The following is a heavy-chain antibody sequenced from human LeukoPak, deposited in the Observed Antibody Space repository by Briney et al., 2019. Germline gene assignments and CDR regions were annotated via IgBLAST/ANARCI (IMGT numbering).Heavy chain of an antibody. CDR3: ARDNDSSGYYYPYYYYMDV. CDR2: IIPIFGTA. CDR1: GGTFSSYA. J-gene: IGHJ6*03. Sequence: GASVKVSCKASGGTFSSYAISWVRQAPGQGLEWMGGIIPIFGTANYAQKFQGRVTITADKSNSTAYMELSSLSSEDTAVYYCARDNDSSGYYYPYYYYMDVWGKGTTVTVSS. V-gene: IGHV1-69*06. D-gene: IGHD3-22*01.